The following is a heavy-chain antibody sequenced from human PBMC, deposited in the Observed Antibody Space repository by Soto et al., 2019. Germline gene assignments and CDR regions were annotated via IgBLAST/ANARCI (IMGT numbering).Heavy chain of an antibody. D-gene: IGHD3-9*01. CDR2: ISSNGGST. CDR3: VKDDSLGYDILTGAGGFDY. Sequence: GGSLRLSCAASGFTFTNAWMSWVRQAPGKGLEYVSAISSNGGSTYYADSVKGRFTISRDNSKNTLYLQMSSLRAEDTAVYYCVKDDSLGYDILTGAGGFDYWGQGTLVTVSS. CDR1: GFTFTNAW. J-gene: IGHJ4*02. V-gene: IGHV3-64D*08.